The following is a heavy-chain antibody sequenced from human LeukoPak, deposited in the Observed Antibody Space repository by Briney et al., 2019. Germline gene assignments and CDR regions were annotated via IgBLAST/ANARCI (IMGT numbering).Heavy chain of an antibody. D-gene: IGHD6-19*01. V-gene: IGHV3-23*01. Sequence: GGSLRLSCAASGFTFSSYDMTWVRQAPGKGMEWVSVISVGGGSTAYANSVKGRFTISRDDSKNTLHLQMDSLRADDTAVYSCAKIRVAGLYDYWGQGTLVTVSS. J-gene: IGHJ4*02. CDR1: GFTFSSYD. CDR2: ISVGGGST. CDR3: AKIRVAGLYDY.